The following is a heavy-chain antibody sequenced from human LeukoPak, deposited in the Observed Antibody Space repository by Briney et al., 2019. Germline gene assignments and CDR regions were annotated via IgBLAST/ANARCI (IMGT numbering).Heavy chain of an antibody. V-gene: IGHV5-51*01. CDR3: ARYYYDSGGYYSDTFDI. D-gene: IGHD3-22*01. J-gene: IGHJ3*02. Sequence: GESLKISCKGSGYIFTRFWIGWVRQMPGKGLEWMGIIYPGDSDTKYSPSFQGQVTTSADKSVSTAYLQWSSLKASDTAMYYCARYYYDSGGYYSDTFDIWGQGTMVTVTS. CDR1: GYIFTRFW. CDR2: IYPGDSDT.